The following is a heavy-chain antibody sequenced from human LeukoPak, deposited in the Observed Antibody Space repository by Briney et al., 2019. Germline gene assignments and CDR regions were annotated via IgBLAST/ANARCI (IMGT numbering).Heavy chain of an antibody. V-gene: IGHV4-34*01. CDR1: GGSFSGYS. CDR2: ITHTGST. Sequence: SETLSLTCAVYGGSFSGYSWNWIRQPPEKGLEWIGEITHTGSTNFNPSLKRRVTISVDTPKNQISLKLSSVTAADTAVYYCARTINVWGSYRYRNWFDPWGQGTLVTVSS. CDR3: ARTINVWGSYRYRNWFDP. D-gene: IGHD3-16*02. J-gene: IGHJ5*02.